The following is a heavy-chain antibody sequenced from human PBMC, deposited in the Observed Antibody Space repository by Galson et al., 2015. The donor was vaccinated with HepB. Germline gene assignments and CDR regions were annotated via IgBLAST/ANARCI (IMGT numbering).Heavy chain of an antibody. CDR1: GYTFTSCA. D-gene: IGHD1-14*01. Sequence: SVKVSCKASGYTFTSCAMHWVRQAPGQRLEWMGWINAGNGNTKYSQKFQGRVTITRDTSASTAYMELSSLRSEDTAVYYCAREGWLTQNLLTGIDYWGQGTLVTVSS. J-gene: IGHJ4*02. CDR3: AREGWLTQNLLTGIDY. CDR2: INAGNGNT. V-gene: IGHV1-3*01.